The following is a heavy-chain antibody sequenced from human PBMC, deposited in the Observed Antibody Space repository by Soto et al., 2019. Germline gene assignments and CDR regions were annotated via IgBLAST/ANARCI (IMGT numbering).Heavy chain of an antibody. Sequence: RASVKVSCKASGGTFSSYAISWVRQAPGQGLEWMGGIIPIFGTANYAQKFQGRVTITADESTSTAYMELSSLRSEDTAVYYCASNRNDYSNYLGYWCQGTLVTVSS. CDR1: GGTFSSYA. D-gene: IGHD4-4*01. J-gene: IGHJ4*02. CDR3: ASNRNDYSNYLGY. CDR2: IIPIFGTA. V-gene: IGHV1-69*13.